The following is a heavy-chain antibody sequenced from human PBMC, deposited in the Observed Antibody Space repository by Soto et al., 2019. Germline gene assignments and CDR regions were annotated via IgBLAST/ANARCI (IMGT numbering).Heavy chain of an antibody. CDR3: ARDLSWGSNWYYYMDV. Sequence: GGSLRLSCATSGFILRDCARNWVRQAPGKGLEWVSYISSSSSVIDYADSVKGRFTVSRDNARNSLYLQMNSLRAEDTAVYYCARDLSWGSNWYYYMDVWGKGTTVTVSS. CDR2: ISSSSSVI. D-gene: IGHD7-27*01. CDR1: GFILRDCA. V-gene: IGHV3-48*01. J-gene: IGHJ6*03.